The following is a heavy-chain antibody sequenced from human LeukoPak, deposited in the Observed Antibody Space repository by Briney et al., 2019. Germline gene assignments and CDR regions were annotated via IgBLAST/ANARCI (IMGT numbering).Heavy chain of an antibody. J-gene: IGHJ4*02. Sequence: SVTLSLTCAVYGGSFSGYYWSWIRQPPGKGLEWIGEINHSGSTNYNPSLKSRVTISVDTSKDQFSLKLSSVTAADTAVYYCARGLYYYDSSGYYYVYYFDYWGQGTLVTVSS. D-gene: IGHD3-22*01. CDR1: GGSFSGYY. CDR3: ARGLYYYDSSGYYYVYYFDY. V-gene: IGHV4-34*01. CDR2: INHSGST.